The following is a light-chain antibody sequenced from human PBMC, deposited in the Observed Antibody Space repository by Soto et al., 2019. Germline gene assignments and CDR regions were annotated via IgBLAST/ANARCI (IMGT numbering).Light chain of an antibody. CDR3: SSYTSSNTPVV. CDR2: EVS. V-gene: IGLV2-14*01. CDR1: SSDVGGYNY. J-gene: IGLJ2*01. Sequence: QSVLTQPASVSGSPGQSITISCTGTSSDVGGYNYVSWYQQHPGKAPKLMIYEVSNRPSGVSNRFSGSKSDNTASLTISGLQAEDEADYSCSSYTSSNTPVVFGGGTKLTVL.